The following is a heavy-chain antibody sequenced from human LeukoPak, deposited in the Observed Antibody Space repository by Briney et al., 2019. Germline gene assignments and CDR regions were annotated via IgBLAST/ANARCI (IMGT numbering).Heavy chain of an antibody. Sequence: SETLSLTCAVYGGSFSGYYWSWIRQPPGKGLEWIGYIYYSGSTNYNPSLKSRVTISVDTSKNQFSLKLSSVTAADTAVYYCARVRCSSTSCYKEDAFDIWGQGTMVTVSS. D-gene: IGHD2-2*02. CDR2: IYYSGST. CDR3: ARVRCSSTSCYKEDAFDI. J-gene: IGHJ3*02. V-gene: IGHV4-59*01. CDR1: GGSFSGYY.